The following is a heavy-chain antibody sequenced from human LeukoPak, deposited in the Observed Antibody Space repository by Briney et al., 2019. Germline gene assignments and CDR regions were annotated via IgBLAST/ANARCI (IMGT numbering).Heavy chain of an antibody. CDR2: ISSSSSYI. D-gene: IGHD5-18*01. J-gene: IGHJ4*02. CDR1: GFTFSTYT. CDR3: ARLTYSYGYDFDY. Sequence: PGGSLRVSCVASGFTFSTYTMNWVRQAPGKGLEWVSSISSSSSYIYYADSVKGRFTISRDNAKNSLYLQMNSLRAEDTAVYYCARLTYSYGYDFDYWGQGTLVTVSS. V-gene: IGHV3-21*01.